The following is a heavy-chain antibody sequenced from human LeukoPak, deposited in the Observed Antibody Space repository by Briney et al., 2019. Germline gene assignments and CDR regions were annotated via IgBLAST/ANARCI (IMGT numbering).Heavy chain of an antibody. Sequence: SETLSLTCAVYGGSFSGYYWSWIRQPAGKGLEWIGRIYTSGSTNYNPSLKSRVTMSVDTSKNQFSLKLSSVTAADTAVYYCARASTGGYYYGSGLDYWGQGTLVTVSS. D-gene: IGHD3-10*01. CDR1: GGSFSGYY. CDR2: IYTSGST. CDR3: ARASTGGYYYGSGLDY. V-gene: IGHV4-59*10. J-gene: IGHJ4*02.